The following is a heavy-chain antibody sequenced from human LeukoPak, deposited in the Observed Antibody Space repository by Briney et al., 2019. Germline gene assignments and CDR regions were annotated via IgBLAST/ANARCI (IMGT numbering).Heavy chain of an antibody. J-gene: IGHJ4*02. CDR2: INPRGGST. CDR1: GYTFTSYY. CDR3: ARARDMVRGLILTGGFDY. V-gene: IGHV1-46*01. Sequence: GASVKVSCKASGYTFTSYYMHWVRQAPGQGLEWMGIINPRGGSTSYAQKFQGRVTMTRDTSTSTVYMELSSLRSEDTAVYYCARARDMVRGLILTGGFDYWGQGTLVTVSS. D-gene: IGHD3-10*01.